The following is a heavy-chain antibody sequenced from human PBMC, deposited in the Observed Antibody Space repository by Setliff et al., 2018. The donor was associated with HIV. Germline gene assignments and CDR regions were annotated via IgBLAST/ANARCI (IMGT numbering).Heavy chain of an antibody. D-gene: IGHD1-26*01. CDR1: GYSISSSSYY. J-gene: IGHJ2*01. CDR2: IYYSGST. Sequence: KSSETLSLTCTVSGYSISSSSYYWDWIRQPPGKGLEWIGSIYYSGSTYYNPSLKGRVTISVDTSKNQFSLKLSSVTAADTAVYYCARDFRIGWAVQDYWYFDLWGRGTLVTVSS. CDR3: ARDFRIGWAVQDYWYFDL. V-gene: IGHV4-39*07.